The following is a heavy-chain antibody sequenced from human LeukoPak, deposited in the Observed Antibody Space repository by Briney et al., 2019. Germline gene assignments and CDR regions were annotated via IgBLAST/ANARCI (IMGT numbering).Heavy chain of an antibody. CDR3: ARGSATVTQGLDY. J-gene: IGHJ4*02. D-gene: IGHD4-17*01. Sequence: PLETLSLTCTVSGGSISSGGYYWSWIRQHPGKGLEWIGYIYYSGSTYYNPSLKSRVTISVDTSKNQFSLKLSSVTAADTAVYYCARGSATVTQGLDYWGQGTLVTVSS. CDR1: GGSISSGGYY. CDR2: IYYSGST. V-gene: IGHV4-31*03.